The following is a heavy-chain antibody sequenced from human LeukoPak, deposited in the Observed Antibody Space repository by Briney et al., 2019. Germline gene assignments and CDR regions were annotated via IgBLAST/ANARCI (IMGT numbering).Heavy chain of an antibody. CDR3: ASLAAAASSGDDAFDI. V-gene: IGHV4-39*01. J-gene: IGHJ3*02. CDR2: IYYSGST. CDR1: GGSISSSSYY. D-gene: IGHD6-13*01. Sequence: PSETLSLTCTVSGGSISSSSYYWDWIRQPPGKGLEWIGSIYYSGSTYYNPSLKSRVTISVDTSKNQFSLKLSSVTAADTAVYYCASLAAAASSGDDAFDIWGQGTMVTVSS.